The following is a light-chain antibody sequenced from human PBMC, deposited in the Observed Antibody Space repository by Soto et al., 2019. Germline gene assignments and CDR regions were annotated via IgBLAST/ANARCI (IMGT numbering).Light chain of an antibody. J-gene: IGLJ2*01. CDR1: SGHSSYA. CDR3: QTWGTGIHVV. CDR2: LDSDGSH. V-gene: IGLV4-69*01. Sequence: QSVLTQSPSASASLGASVKLTCTLSSGHSSYAIAWHQQQPEKGPRYLMKLDSDGSHTKGDAIPDRFSGSSSGAERYLTISSLQSEDEADYYCQTWGTGIHVVFGGGTKGPS.